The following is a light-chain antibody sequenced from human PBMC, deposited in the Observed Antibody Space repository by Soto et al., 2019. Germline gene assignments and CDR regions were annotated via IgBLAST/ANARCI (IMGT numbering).Light chain of an antibody. Sequence: EIVLTQSPGTLSLSPGVRATLSCRASQSVRSSYLAWYQQKPGQAPRLLIYGVSSRATDIPDRFSGSGSGTDFTLTISRLEPEDFAVYYCHQYAGSPHTFGQGTNLEI. CDR3: HQYAGSPHT. CDR1: QSVRSSY. CDR2: GVS. V-gene: IGKV3-20*01. J-gene: IGKJ2*01.